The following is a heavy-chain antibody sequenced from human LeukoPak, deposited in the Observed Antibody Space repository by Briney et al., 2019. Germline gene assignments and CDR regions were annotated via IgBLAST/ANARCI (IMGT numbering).Heavy chain of an antibody. D-gene: IGHD1-14*01. CDR3: ARATEMDV. J-gene: IGHJ6*04. CDR1: GGSISSYY. CDR2: IYYSGST. Sequence: PSETLSLTCTVSGGSISSYYWSWIRQPPGKGLEWIGYIYYSGSTNYNPSLKSRVTISVDTSKNQFSLKLSSVTAADTAVYYCARATEMDVWGEGTTVTVSS. V-gene: IGHV4-59*08.